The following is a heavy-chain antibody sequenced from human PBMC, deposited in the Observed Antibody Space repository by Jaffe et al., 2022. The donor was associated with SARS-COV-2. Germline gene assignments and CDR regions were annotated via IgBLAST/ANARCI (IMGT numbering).Heavy chain of an antibody. CDR3: ARGLFHNGGYYFGY. CDR1: GFTFGNFY. D-gene: IGHD2-8*01. V-gene: IGHV3-7*04. CDR2: INQDGSGK. Sequence: EVQLVESGGGLVQPGGSLRLSCAASGFTFGNFYMSWVRQAPGKGLEWVANINQDGSGKSSVDSVKGRFTVSRDNAMNSLYLQMNSLRAGDTAVYYCARGLFHNGGYYFGYWGQGTLVTVSS. J-gene: IGHJ4*02.